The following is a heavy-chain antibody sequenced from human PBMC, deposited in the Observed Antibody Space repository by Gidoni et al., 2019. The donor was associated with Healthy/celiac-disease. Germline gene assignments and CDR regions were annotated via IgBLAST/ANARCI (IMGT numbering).Heavy chain of an antibody. CDR2: INHSGST. J-gene: IGHJ4*02. CDR1: GGSFSGYY. V-gene: IGHV4-34*01. Sequence: QVQLQQWGAGLLKPSETLSLTCAVYGGSFSGYYWSWIRQPPGKGLEWIGEINHSGSTNYNPSLKSRVTISVDTSKNQFSLKLSSVTAADTAVYYCAGITMVRGVRFDYWGQGTLVTVSS. CDR3: AGITMVRGVRFDY. D-gene: IGHD3-10*01.